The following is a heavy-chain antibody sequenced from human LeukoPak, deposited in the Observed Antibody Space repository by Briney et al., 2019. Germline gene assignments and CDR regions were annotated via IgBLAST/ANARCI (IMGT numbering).Heavy chain of an antibody. CDR1: GYSFTSYW. V-gene: IGHV5-51*01. CDR2: IYPGDSDT. D-gene: IGHD6-19*01. Sequence: GESLKISCKGSGYSFTSYWIGWVRQMPGKGLEWMGIIYPGDSDTRHSPSFQGQVTISADKSISTAYLQWSSLKASDTAMYYCARPIAVANDAFDIWGQGTMVTVSS. CDR3: ARPIAVANDAFDI. J-gene: IGHJ3*02.